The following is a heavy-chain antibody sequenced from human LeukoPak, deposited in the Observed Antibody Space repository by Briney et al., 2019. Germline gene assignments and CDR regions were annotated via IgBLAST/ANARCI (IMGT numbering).Heavy chain of an antibody. CDR2: ISNSGDTI. CDR3: ARDGINAFDI. D-gene: IGHD3-10*01. V-gene: IGHV3-11*04. CDR1: GFRFSDYY. J-gene: IGHJ3*02. Sequence: GGSLRLSCAASGFRFSDYYMSWMRQAPGKGLEWVSYISNSGDTIYYADSVKGRFTISRDNAKNSLYLQINSLRADDTAVYYCARDGINAFDIWGQGTMVTVSS.